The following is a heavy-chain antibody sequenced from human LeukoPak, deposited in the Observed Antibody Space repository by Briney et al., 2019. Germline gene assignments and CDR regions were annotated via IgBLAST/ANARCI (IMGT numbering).Heavy chain of an antibody. D-gene: IGHD1-7*01. Sequence: GASVKVSCKASGYTFTSYGISWVRQAPGQGLEWMGWISAYNGNTNYAQKLQGRVTMTTDTSTSTAYMELRSLRSDDTAVYYCARDSRAYIGWNFDYHYYYMDVWGKGTTVTVSS. J-gene: IGHJ6*03. CDR1: GYTFTSYG. V-gene: IGHV1-18*01. CDR3: ARDSRAYIGWNFDYHYYYMDV. CDR2: ISAYNGNT.